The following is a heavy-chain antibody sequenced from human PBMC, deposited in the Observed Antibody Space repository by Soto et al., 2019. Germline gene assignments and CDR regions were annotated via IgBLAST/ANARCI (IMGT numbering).Heavy chain of an antibody. CDR2: IYWDDDK. CDR3: AHRERSGYLNY. V-gene: IGHV2-5*02. Sequence: QITLKESGPTLVKPTQTLTLTCTFSGFSLSTSGLAVAWIRQPPGKAMECLALIYWDDDKRYSPSLQSRITITKDPSKNQVVLTVTNMDPVDTATYYCAHRERSGYLNYWGQGTLVTVSS. D-gene: IGHD3-22*01. CDR1: GFSLSTSGLA. J-gene: IGHJ4*02.